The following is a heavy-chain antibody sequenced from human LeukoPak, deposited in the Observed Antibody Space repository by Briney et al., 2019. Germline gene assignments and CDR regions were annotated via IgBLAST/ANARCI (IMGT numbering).Heavy chain of an antibody. D-gene: IGHD2-2*01. CDR1: GYTFTSYG. Sequence: ASVKVSFKASGYTFTSYGISWVRQAPGQGLEWRGWVSAYNGNTNYAQKLQGRVTMTTDTSTSTAYMELRSLRSDDTAVYYCARDGDYCSSTSCSFFDYWGQGTLVTVSS. CDR2: VSAYNGNT. CDR3: ARDGDYCSSTSCSFFDY. V-gene: IGHV1-18*01. J-gene: IGHJ4*02.